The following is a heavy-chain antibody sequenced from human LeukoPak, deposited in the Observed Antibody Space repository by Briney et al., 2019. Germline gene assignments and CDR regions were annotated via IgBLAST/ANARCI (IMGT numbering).Heavy chain of an antibody. CDR1: GFTFSSYA. V-gene: IGHV3-23*01. CDR3: ARPTTVTTGYFDY. Sequence: GGSLRLSCAASGFTFSSYAMSWVRQAPGKGLEWVSAISGSGGSTYYADSVKGRFTISRDNAKSSLYLQMNSLRAEDTAVYYCARPTTVTTGYFDYWGQGTLVTVSS. D-gene: IGHD4-17*01. CDR2: ISGSGGST. J-gene: IGHJ4*02.